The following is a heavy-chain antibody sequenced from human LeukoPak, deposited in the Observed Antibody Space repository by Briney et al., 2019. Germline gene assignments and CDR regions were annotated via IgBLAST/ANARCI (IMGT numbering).Heavy chain of an antibody. CDR2: ISSSGSII. J-gene: IGHJ6*02. D-gene: IGHD3-10*01. CDR3: AKGGRGSPYYYYGMDV. V-gene: IGHV3-11*01. Sequence: GGSLRLSCTASRFTFSDYYMSWIRQAPGKGLEWVSHISSSGSIIYYADSVKGRFTISRDNAKKSLYLQMNSLRAEDTAVYYCAKGGRGSPYYYYGMDVWGQGTTVTVSS. CDR1: RFTFSDYY.